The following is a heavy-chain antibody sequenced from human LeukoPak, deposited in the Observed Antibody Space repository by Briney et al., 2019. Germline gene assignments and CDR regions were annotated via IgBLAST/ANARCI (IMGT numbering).Heavy chain of an antibody. D-gene: IGHD6-19*01. CDR2: IIPIFGTA. CDR3: AVTPQGIAVAMDYFDY. V-gene: IGHV1-69*05. J-gene: IGHJ4*02. CDR1: GGTFSSYA. Sequence: SVKVSCKASGGTFSSYAISWVRQAPGQGLEWMGGIIPIFGTANYAQKFQGRVTITTDESTSTAYMELGSLRSEGPGGGYCAVTPQGIAVAMDYFDYWGQGTLVTVSS.